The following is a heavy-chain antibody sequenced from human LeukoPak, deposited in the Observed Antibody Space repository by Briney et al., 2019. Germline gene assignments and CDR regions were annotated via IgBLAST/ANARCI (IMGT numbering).Heavy chain of an antibody. D-gene: IGHD2-2*01. CDR2: IYPGDSDT. CDR1: GYSFTSYW. Sequence: GESLKISCKGSGYSFTSYWIGWVRQMPGKGLEWMGIIYPGDSDTRYSPSFQGQVTISADKSISTAYLQWSSLEASDTAMYYCARQYCSSTSCYADYYYGMDVWGQGTTVTVSS. V-gene: IGHV5-51*01. CDR3: ARQYCSSTSCYADYYYGMDV. J-gene: IGHJ6*02.